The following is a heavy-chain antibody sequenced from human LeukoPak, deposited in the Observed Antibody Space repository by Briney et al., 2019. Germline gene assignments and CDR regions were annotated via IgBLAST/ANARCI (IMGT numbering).Heavy chain of an antibody. Sequence: SETLSLTCNVSGGSINVDYNTDYWSWIRQPAGKGLEWIGRIHASEITSYNPSFRGRVTVSLDKSMNQVSLHLASATAADTAVYYCARDLGINTGWYGFDSWGLGILVTVSS. J-gene: IGHJ4*02. V-gene: IGHV4-4*07. CDR3: ARDLGINTGWYGFDS. D-gene: IGHD6-19*01. CDR2: IHASEIT. CDR1: GGSINVDYNTDY.